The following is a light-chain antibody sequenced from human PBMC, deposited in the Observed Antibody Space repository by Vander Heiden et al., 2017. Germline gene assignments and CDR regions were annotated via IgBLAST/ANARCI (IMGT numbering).Light chain of an antibody. J-gene: IGKJ4*01. CDR2: GAS. CDR1: RDIRTY. Sequence: DIPPSQSPASLSASVGDRVTITCRSSRDIRTYLNWYHQKRGESPKLLIYGASTVHSGVPSRLSGSGSATHFTLTINGLQVDDVGTYFCQQSYNMFSFGAGTQV. CDR3: QQSYNMFS. V-gene: IGKV1-39*01.